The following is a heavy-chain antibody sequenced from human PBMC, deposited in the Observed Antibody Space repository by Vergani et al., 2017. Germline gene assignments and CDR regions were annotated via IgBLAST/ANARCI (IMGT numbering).Heavy chain of an antibody. Sequence: QVQLVQSGAEVKKPGASVKVSCKASGYPFTGYYMHWVRQAPGQGLEWMGWINPNSGGTNYAQKFQGRVTMTRDTSISTAYMELSRLRSDDTAVYYCARARASEYYDFWGGYYTLFDYWGQGTLVTVSS. V-gene: IGHV1-2*02. CDR2: INPNSGGT. CDR3: ARARASEYYDFWGGYYTLFDY. J-gene: IGHJ4*02. CDR1: GYPFTGYY. D-gene: IGHD3-3*01.